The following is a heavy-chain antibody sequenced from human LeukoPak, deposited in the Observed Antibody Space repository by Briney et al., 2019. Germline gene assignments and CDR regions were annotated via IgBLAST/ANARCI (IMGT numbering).Heavy chain of an antibody. CDR2: IDHSGST. Sequence: SETLSLICAVYGGSFIDYYWSWLRQPPGKGLEWIGEIDHSGSTTYNPSLKSRVTISVDTSKNQFSLKLNSVTAADTAVHYCARGFSHWGQGTLVTVSS. CDR3: ARGFSH. D-gene: IGHD3-3*01. CDR1: GGSFIDYY. J-gene: IGHJ4*02. V-gene: IGHV4-34*01.